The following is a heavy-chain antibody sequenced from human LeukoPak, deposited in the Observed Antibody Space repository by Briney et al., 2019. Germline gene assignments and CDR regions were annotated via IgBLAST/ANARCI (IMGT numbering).Heavy chain of an antibody. Sequence: GGSLRLSCAASGFTFSSYAMHWVRQAPGKGLEWVAVIWYDGSNKYYADSVKGRFTISRDNSKNTLYLQMNSLRAEDTAVYYCARDLYYDSSDYYYYGMDVWGQGTTVTVSS. V-gene: IGHV3-33*08. J-gene: IGHJ6*02. CDR2: IWYDGSNK. CDR1: GFTFSSYA. CDR3: ARDLYYDSSDYYYYGMDV. D-gene: IGHD3-22*01.